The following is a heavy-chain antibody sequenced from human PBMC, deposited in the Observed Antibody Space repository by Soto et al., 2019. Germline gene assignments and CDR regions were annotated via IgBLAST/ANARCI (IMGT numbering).Heavy chain of an antibody. CDR2: FDPEDGET. D-gene: IGHD6-13*01. V-gene: IGHV1-24*01. J-gene: IGHJ5*02. CDR3: ATVLSGYSSSWYWFDP. CDR1: GYTLTELS. Sequence: GASVKVSCKVSGYTLTELSMHWVRQAPGKGLEWMGGFDPEDGETIYAQKFQGRVTMTEDTSTDTAYMELSSLRSKDTAVYYCATVLSGYSSSWYWFDPWGQGTLVTVSS.